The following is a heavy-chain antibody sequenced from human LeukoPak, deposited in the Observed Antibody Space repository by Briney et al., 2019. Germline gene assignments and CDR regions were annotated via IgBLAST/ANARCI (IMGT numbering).Heavy chain of an antibody. Sequence: PGGSLRLSCAASRFTFSTYSMNWVRQAPGKGLEWVSSISSRSTYIYYADSVKGRFTISRDNAKNSLYLQMSSLRAEDTAVYYCAKGGIQLWPPGSWGQGTLVTVSS. V-gene: IGHV3-21*01. CDR2: ISSRSTYI. D-gene: IGHD5-18*01. J-gene: IGHJ5*02. CDR1: RFTFSTYS. CDR3: AKGGIQLWPPGS.